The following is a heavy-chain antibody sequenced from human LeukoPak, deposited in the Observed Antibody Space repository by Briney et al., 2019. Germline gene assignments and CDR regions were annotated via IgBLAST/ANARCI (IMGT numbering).Heavy chain of an antibody. Sequence: GGSLRLSCVASGLTFSTYAMSWARQAPGKGLEWVSGISGSGNSTYYADSVKGRFTISRDNSKNTLYLQMNSLRGEDTAVYYCAKVYGSSPDAFDVWGQGTMVTVSS. CDR2: ISGSGNST. CDR3: AKVYGSSPDAFDV. CDR1: GLTFSTYA. D-gene: IGHD4-17*01. J-gene: IGHJ3*01. V-gene: IGHV3-23*01.